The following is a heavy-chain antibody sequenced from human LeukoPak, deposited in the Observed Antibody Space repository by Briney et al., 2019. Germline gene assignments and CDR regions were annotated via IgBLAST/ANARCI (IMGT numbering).Heavy chain of an antibody. Sequence: PGGSLRLSCAASAFTFSSYAMSWVRQAPGKGLEGASGISGSGGSTYYADSVKGRFTISRDNSKNTLYLQMNSLRAEDTAVYYCAKRGLEIVVVQVYWGQGTLVTVSS. CDR2: ISGSGGST. D-gene: IGHD3-22*01. J-gene: IGHJ4*02. CDR3: AKRGLEIVVVQVY. CDR1: AFTFSSYA. V-gene: IGHV3-23*01.